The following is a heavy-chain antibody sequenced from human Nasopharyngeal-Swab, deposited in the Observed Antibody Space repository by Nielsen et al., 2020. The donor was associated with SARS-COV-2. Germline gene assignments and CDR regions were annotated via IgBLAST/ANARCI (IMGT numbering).Heavy chain of an antibody. Sequence: GGSLRLSCIASGFSFNIYAMAWVRRTPGRGLQWVSGISASGGSTYYPDSVKGRFAVSRDNSRHTLYLQMHSLRVEDTALYYCAKDDVVRGDAFDIWGQGTMVTVSS. CDR1: GFSFNIYA. CDR3: AKDDVVRGDAFDI. D-gene: IGHD3-10*01. V-gene: IGHV3-23*01. CDR2: ISASGGST. J-gene: IGHJ3*02.